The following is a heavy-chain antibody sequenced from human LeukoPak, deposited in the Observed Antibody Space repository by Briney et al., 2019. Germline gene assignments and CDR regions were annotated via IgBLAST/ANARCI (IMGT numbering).Heavy chain of an antibody. V-gene: IGHV3-48*01. D-gene: IGHD2-2*01. J-gene: IGHJ3*02. CDR1: GFTFSSYS. Sequence: GGSLRLSCAASGFTFSSYSMNWVRQAPGKGLEWVSYISSSSSTIYYADSVKGRFTISRDNAKNSLYLQMNSLRAEDTAVYYCARVPSTILRASDIWGPGTMVTVSS. CDR3: ARVPSTILRASDI. CDR2: ISSSSSTI.